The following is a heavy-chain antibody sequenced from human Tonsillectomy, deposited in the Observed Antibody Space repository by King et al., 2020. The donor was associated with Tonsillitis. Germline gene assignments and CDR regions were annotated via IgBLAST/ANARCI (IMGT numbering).Heavy chain of an antibody. CDR1: GFTFSSYA. J-gene: IGHJ4*02. CDR3: AKGNKWVTMVRGVIPFDY. V-gene: IGHV3-23*04. CDR2: ISGSGDRI. D-gene: IGHD3-10*01. Sequence: VQLVESGGGLVQPGGSLRVSCPASGFTFSSYAMSWVRQAPGKGLEWVSSISGSGDRIYYADSVKGRFTISRDYSKNTLYLQMNSLRAEDTAVYYCAKGNKWVTMVRGVIPFDYWGQGTLVTVSS.